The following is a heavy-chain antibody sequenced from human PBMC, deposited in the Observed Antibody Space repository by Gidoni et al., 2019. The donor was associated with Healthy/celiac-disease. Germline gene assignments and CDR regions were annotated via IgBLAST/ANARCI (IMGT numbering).Heavy chain of an antibody. V-gene: IGHV7-4-1*02. Sequence: QVQLVQSGSELKKPGASVKVSCKASGYTFTSYAMNWVRQAPGQGLEWMGWINTNTGNPTYAQGFTGRFVFSLDTSVSTAYLQISSLKAEDTAVYYCASPTATNTAMARGGMDVWGQGTTVTVSS. D-gene: IGHD5-18*01. CDR2: INTNTGNP. CDR3: ASPTATNTAMARGGMDV. CDR1: GYTFTSYA. J-gene: IGHJ6*02.